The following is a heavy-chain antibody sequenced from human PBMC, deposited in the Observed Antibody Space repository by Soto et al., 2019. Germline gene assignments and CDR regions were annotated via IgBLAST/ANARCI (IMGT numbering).Heavy chain of an antibody. J-gene: IGHJ4*02. D-gene: IGHD3-10*01. CDR3: AHRHDYGSGSVFFDY. V-gene: IGHV2-5*02. CDR2: IYWDDTK. CDR1: GFSLTSGVVG. Sequence: QITLKESGPALVRPTQTLTLTCTFSGFSLTSGVVGVGWIRQPPGKALEWLALIYWDDTKRYTPSLKSRLTITKDTSKSEVVLTMTTMDPADTATYYCAHRHDYGSGSVFFDYWGQGTLVTVTS.